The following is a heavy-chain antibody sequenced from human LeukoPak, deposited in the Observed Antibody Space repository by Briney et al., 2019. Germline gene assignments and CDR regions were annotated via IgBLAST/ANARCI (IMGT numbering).Heavy chain of an antibody. D-gene: IGHD6-19*01. J-gene: IGHJ4*02. CDR2: ISPDGSQK. CDR1: GFSVSSNF. V-gene: IGHV3-7*01. Sequence: PGGSLRLSCAASGFSVSSNFMSWVRQAPGKGLEWVANISPDGSQKNYVDSMKSRLTIARENAKNSVYLQIDSLTVDDTAVYYCARPSSYSSGWGSDHWGQGILVTVCS. CDR3: ARPSSYSSGWGSDH.